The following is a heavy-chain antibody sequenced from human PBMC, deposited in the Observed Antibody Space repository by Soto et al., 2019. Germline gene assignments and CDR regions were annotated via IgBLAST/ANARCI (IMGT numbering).Heavy chain of an antibody. CDR2: ISNDGSHK. CDR1: GYSFSMSS. J-gene: IGHJ4*02. CDR3: AKENFQNYYDSSGYSDY. V-gene: IGHV3-30-3*01. Sequence: GGSLRLSCAASGYSFSMSSIHWVHQTPGTGLEWVSVISNDGSHKYYADSVKGRFTISRDNSKNTLYLQMNSLRAEDTAVYYCAKENFQNYYDSSGYSDYWGQGTLVTVSS. D-gene: IGHD3-22*01.